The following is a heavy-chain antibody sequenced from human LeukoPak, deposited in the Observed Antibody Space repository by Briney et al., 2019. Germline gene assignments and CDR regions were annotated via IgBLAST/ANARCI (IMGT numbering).Heavy chain of an antibody. CDR2: ISGSGGST. D-gene: IGHD2-2*01. J-gene: IGHJ6*02. CDR3: AKVVGEFDYYYGMDV. V-gene: IGHV3-23*01. CDR1: GFTFSSYA. Sequence: GGSLRPSCAASGFTFSSYAMSWVRQAPRKGLEWVSAISGSGGSTYYADSVKGRFTISRDNSKNTLYLQMSSLRAEDTAVYYCAKVVGEFDYYYGMDVWGQGTTVTVSS.